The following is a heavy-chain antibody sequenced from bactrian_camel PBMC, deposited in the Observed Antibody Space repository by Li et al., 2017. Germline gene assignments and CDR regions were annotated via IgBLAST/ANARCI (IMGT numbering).Heavy chain of an antibody. CDR1: GRSSSRGC. CDR2: LHNGGAS. Sequence: VQLVESGGGLVEIGSSLNLSCVLSGRSSSRGCMAWFHQAPGKEREAVAGLHNGGASWLAPSVKGRFTISRDNSQSTLYLQMNNLHAADSGLYYCATGDETVVKTPFSTRGPGTQVTVS. V-gene: IGHV3S57*01. J-gene: IGHJ4*01. CDR3: ATGDETVVKTPFST. D-gene: IGHD2*01.